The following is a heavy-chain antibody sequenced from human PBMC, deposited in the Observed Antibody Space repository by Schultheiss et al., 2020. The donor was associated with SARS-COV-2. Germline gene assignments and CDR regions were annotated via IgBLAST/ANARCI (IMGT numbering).Heavy chain of an antibody. CDR3: ARGRNLEQSSWYVGGVDY. Sequence: SETLSLTCAVYGGSFSGYYWSWIRQPAGKGLEWIGRIYTSGSTNYNPSLKSRVTISVDTSKNQFSLKLSSVTAADTAVYYCARGRNLEQSSWYVGGVDYWGQGTLVTVSS. V-gene: IGHV4-59*10. CDR2: IYTSGST. D-gene: IGHD6-13*01. J-gene: IGHJ4*02. CDR1: GGSFSGYY.